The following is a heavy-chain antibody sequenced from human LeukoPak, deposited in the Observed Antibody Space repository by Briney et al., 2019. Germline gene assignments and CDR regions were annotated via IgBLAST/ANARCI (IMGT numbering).Heavy chain of an antibody. CDR2: FDPEDGET. J-gene: IGHJ4*02. D-gene: IGHD3-22*01. CDR1: GYSLTVFS. CDR3: ATDYYYDSSGSYYTVDY. V-gene: IGHV1-24*01. Sequence: ASVKVSCKVPGYSLTVFSMHWVRQAPGKGLEWMGGFDPEDGETFYAQKFQGRVTMTEDTSTDTAYMELSSLRSEDTAVYYCATDYYYDSSGSYYTVDYWGQGTLVTVSS.